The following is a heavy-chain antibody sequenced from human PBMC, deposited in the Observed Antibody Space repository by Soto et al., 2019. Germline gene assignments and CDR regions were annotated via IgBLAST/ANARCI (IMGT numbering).Heavy chain of an antibody. D-gene: IGHD3-9*01. CDR3: ARDSRKNFDWLLDSDGMDV. V-gene: IGHV1-69*06. CDR2: IIPIFGTA. J-gene: IGHJ6*02. Sequence: SVKVSCKASGGTFSSYAISWVRQAPGQGLEWMGGIIPIFGTANYAQKFQGRVTITADKSTSTAYMELSSLRAEDTAVYYCARDSRKNFDWLLDSDGMDVWGQGTTVTVSS. CDR1: GGTFSSYA.